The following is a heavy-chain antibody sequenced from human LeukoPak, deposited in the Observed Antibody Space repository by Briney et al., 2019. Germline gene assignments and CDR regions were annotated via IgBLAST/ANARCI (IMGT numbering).Heavy chain of an antibody. J-gene: IGHJ3*02. CDR3: ARDPYSSGWYKDAFDI. V-gene: IGHV3-21*01. Sequence: GGSLRLSCAASGFTLSSYWMSWVRQAPGKGLEWVSSISGSSSYINYADSVKGRFTISRDNAQNSLFLQLNSLRAEDTAVYYCARDPYSSGWYKDAFDIWGQGTMVTVSS. D-gene: IGHD6-19*01. CDR1: GFTLSSYW. CDR2: ISGSSSYI.